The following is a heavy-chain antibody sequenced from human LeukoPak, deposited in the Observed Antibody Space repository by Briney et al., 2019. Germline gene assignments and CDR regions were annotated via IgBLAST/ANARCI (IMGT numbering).Heavy chain of an antibody. CDR3: ARVVRDSSGWYHFDY. CDR2: IENSGTT. D-gene: IGHD6-19*01. Sequence: SETLSLTCTVSSGSISSYYWSWIRQPPGKGLEWIGSIENSGTTNYNPSLKSRVTISVDTSKDQFSLKLSSVTAADTAVYYCARVVRDSSGWYHFDYWGQGTLVTVSS. J-gene: IGHJ4*02. CDR1: SGSISSYY. V-gene: IGHV4-59*01.